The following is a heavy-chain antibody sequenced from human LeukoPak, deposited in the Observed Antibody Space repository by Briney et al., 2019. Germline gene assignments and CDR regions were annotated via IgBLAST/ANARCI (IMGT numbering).Heavy chain of an antibody. Sequence: PGGSLRLSCAASGFTFSSYGMHWVRQAPGKGLEWVAFIRYDGNNKYYADSVKGRFTISRDNSKNMLYLQMNSLRAEDTAIYYCAKLISPYDPWGQGILVTVSS. CDR1: GFTFSSYG. V-gene: IGHV3-30*02. J-gene: IGHJ5*02. D-gene: IGHD3/OR15-3a*01. CDR2: IRYDGNNK. CDR3: AKLISPYDP.